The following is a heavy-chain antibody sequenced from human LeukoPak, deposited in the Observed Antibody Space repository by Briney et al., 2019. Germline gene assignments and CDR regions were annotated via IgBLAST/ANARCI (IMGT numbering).Heavy chain of an antibody. D-gene: IGHD3-10*01. CDR2: IYYSGST. J-gene: IGHJ4*02. V-gene: IGHV4-39*06. CDR1: GGSISSSSYY. Sequence: PSETLSLTCTVSGGSISSSSYYWGWIRQPPGKGLEWIGSIYYSGSTYYNPSLKSRVTISVDTSKNQFPLKLSSVTAADTAVYYCARFSGLAGVFDYWGQGTLVTVSS. CDR3: ARFSGLAGVFDY.